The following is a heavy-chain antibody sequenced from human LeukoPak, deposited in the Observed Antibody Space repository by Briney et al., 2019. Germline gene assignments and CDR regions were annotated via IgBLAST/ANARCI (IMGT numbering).Heavy chain of an antibody. V-gene: IGHV1-69*13. D-gene: IGHD1-7*01. J-gene: IGHJ4*02. CDR3: ASSDWNSPVGFDY. CDR2: IIPIFGTA. CDR1: GGTFSSYA. Sequence: SVKVSCKASGGTFSSYAISWVRQAPGQGLEWMGGIIPIFGTANYAQKFQGIVTITADESTSTAYMELSSLRSEDTAVYYCASSDWNSPVGFDYWGQGTLVTVSS.